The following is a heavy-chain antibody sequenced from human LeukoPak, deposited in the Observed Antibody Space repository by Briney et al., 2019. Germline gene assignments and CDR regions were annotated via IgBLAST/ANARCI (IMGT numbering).Heavy chain of an antibody. D-gene: IGHD3-3*01. J-gene: IGHJ5*02. CDR1: GFTFDDYA. CDR3: AKGARGGLRFLEWLGPNWFDP. V-gene: IGHV3-9*01. Sequence: GGSLRLSCAASGFTFDDYAMHWVRQAPGKGLEWGSGISWNSGSIGYADSVKGRFTISRDNAKNSLYLQMNSLRAEDTALYYCAKGARGGLRFLEWLGPNWFDPWGPGTLVTVSS. CDR2: ISWNSGSI.